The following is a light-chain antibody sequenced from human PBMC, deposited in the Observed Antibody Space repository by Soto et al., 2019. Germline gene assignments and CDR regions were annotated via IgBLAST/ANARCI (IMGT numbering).Light chain of an antibody. CDR3: QQSYNSPQT. CDR2: AAS. V-gene: IGKV1-39*01. CDR1: HTIMTY. Sequence: DIQMTLSPSSLSASVGYDVTITCRASHTIMTYLNWYQLKPGKPPRLLIYAASSLQSGVPSRFSGSGSGTDFTLTINSLQPEDFATYSCQQSYNSPQTFGQGTKVEIK. J-gene: IGKJ1*01.